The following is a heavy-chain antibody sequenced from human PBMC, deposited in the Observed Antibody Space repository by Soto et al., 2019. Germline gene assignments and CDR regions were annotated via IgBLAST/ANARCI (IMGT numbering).Heavy chain of an antibody. CDR3: VRDAYVSDWSRGDIDY. CDR1: GFTFSSYG. V-gene: IGHV3-33*01. J-gene: IGHJ4*02. D-gene: IGHD6-19*01. CDR2: IWYDGSNK. Sequence: QVQLVESGGGVVQPGTSLRLSCAASGFTFSSYGMHWVRQAPGKGLEWVAVIWYDGSNKYYADSVKGRFTVSRDNFKNILYLQMNSLRGEDAAVYYCVRDAYVSDWSRGDIDYWGQGTLVTVSS.